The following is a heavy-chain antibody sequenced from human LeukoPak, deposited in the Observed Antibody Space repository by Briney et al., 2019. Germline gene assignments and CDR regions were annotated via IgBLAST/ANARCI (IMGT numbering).Heavy chain of an antibody. J-gene: IGHJ4*02. CDR1: GGSISSSSYY. V-gene: IGHV4-39*01. CDR2: IYYSGST. Sequence: SETLSLTCTVSGGSISSSSYYWGWIRQPPGKGLEWIGSIYYSGSTYYNPSLKSRVTISVDTSKNQFSLKLSSVTAADTAVYYCARHAYSSSWSLHFDYWGQGTLVTVSS. D-gene: IGHD6-13*01. CDR3: ARHAYSSSWSLHFDY.